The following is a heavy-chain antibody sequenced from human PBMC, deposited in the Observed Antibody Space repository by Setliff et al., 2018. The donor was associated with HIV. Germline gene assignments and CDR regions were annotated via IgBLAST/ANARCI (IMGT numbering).Heavy chain of an antibody. Sequence: GASVKVSCKASGYTFTSYYMHWVRQAPGQGLEWMGIINPSSGSTTYAQKFQGRVTITADEWTSTAYMELSSLRSEDTAVYYCARDPSIAVAGAAVWGQGTTVTVSS. CDR1: GYTFTSYY. CDR2: INPSSGST. D-gene: IGHD6-19*01. V-gene: IGHV1-46*01. CDR3: ARDPSIAVAGAAV. J-gene: IGHJ6*02.